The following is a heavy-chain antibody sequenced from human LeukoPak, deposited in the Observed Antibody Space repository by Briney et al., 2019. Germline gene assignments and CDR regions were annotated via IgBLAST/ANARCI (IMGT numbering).Heavy chain of an antibody. CDR1: GYTFTGYY. CDR2: INPNSGGT. J-gene: IGHJ4*02. V-gene: IGHV1-2*02. D-gene: IGHD3-22*01. Sequence: GASVKVSCKASGYTFTGYYMHWVRQAPGQGLEWMGWINPNSGGTNYAQKFQGRVTMTRDTSISTAYMELSRLRSDDTAVYYCARDRGPGWLNPLWDYWGQGTLVTVSS. CDR3: ARDRGPGWLNPLWDY.